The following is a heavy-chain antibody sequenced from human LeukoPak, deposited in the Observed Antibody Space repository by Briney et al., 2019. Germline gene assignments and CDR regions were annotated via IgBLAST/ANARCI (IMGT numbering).Heavy chain of an antibody. D-gene: IGHD2-2*01. CDR2: MNPNSGNT. CDR3: ARDGEGVVVPAAREYSSSVPLGY. V-gene: IGHV1-8*01. CDR1: GYTFTSYD. Sequence: ASVKVSCKASGYTFTSYDINWVRQATGQGLEWMGWMNPNSGNTGYAQKFQGRVTMTRNTSISTAYMELSSLRSEDTAVYYCARDGEGVVVPAAREYSSSVPLGYWGQGTLVTVSS. J-gene: IGHJ4*02.